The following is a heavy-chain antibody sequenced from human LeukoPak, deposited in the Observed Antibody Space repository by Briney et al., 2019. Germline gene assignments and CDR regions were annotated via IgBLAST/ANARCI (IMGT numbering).Heavy chain of an antibody. CDR1: GFTFSSYG. D-gene: IGHD3-10*01. J-gene: IGHJ6*02. Sequence: PGGSLRLSCAASGFTFSSYGMHWVRQAPGKGLEWVAVIWYDGSNKYYADSVKGRFTISRDNSKNTLYLQMNSLRAEDTAVYYCARDRITMVRGVMILYGMDVWGQGTTVTVSS. V-gene: IGHV3-33*01. CDR3: ARDRITMVRGVMILYGMDV. CDR2: IWYDGSNK.